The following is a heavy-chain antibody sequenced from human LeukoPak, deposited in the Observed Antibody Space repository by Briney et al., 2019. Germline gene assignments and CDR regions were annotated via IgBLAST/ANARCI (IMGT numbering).Heavy chain of an antibody. CDR3: ARDGSPRKNYDFWSGYPNWFDP. D-gene: IGHD3-3*01. V-gene: IGHV3-23*01. J-gene: IGHJ5*02. Sequence: PGGSLRLSCAASGFTFSSYAMSWGRQAPGKGLELVSAISGSGGSTYYADSVKGRFTISRDNAKNSLYLQMNSLRAEDTAVYYCARDGSPRKNYDFWSGYPNWFDPWGQGTLVTVSS. CDR1: GFTFSSYA. CDR2: ISGSGGST.